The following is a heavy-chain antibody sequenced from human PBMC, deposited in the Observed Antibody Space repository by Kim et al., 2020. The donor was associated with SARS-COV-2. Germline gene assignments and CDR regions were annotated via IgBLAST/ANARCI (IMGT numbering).Heavy chain of an antibody. Sequence: ASVKVSCKASGYTFTSYYMHWVRQAPGQGLEWMGIINPSGGSTSYAQKFQGRVTMTRDTSTSTVYMELSSLRSEDTAVYYCARGYCSSTSCLRGNSPFDYWGQGTLVTVSS. V-gene: IGHV1-46*01. J-gene: IGHJ4*02. D-gene: IGHD2-2*01. CDR3: ARGYCSSTSCLRGNSPFDY. CDR1: GYTFTSYY. CDR2: INPSGGST.